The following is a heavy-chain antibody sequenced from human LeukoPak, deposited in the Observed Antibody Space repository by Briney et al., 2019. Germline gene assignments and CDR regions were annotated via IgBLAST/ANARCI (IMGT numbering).Heavy chain of an antibody. CDR1: GGSISSSSYY. J-gene: IGHJ5*02. Sequence: PSETLSLTCTVSGGSISSSSYYWGWIRQPPGKGLEWIGSIYYSGSTYYNPSLKSRVTISVDTSKNQFSLKLSSVTAADTAVYYCATTHARLRYFDWSRNPNWFDPWGQGTLVTVSS. V-gene: IGHV4-39*01. CDR3: ATTHARLRYFDWSRNPNWFDP. CDR2: IYYSGST. D-gene: IGHD3-9*01.